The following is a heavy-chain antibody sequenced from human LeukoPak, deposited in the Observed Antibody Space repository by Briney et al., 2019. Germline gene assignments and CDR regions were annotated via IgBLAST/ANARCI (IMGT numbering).Heavy chain of an antibody. CDR3: ARDPSGWYYFDY. CDR1: TFTFSNYW. V-gene: IGHV3-7*01. CDR2: IKQDGSEK. J-gene: IGHJ4*02. D-gene: IGHD6-19*01. Sequence: QSGGSLRLSCAASTFTFSNYWMSWVRQAPGKGLEWVANIKQDGSEKYYVDSVKGRFTISRDNAKNSLYLQMNSLRAEDTAVYYCARDPSGWYYFDYWGQGTLVTVSS.